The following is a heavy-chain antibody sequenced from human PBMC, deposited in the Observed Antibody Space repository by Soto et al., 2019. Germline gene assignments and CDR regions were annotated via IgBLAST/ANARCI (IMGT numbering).Heavy chain of an antibody. CDR3: ARVEFYNSWFDP. D-gene: IGHD3-10*01. J-gene: IGHJ5*02. V-gene: IGHV4-30-4*01. Sequence: SETLSLTCTVSDDSISSGDYYWSWIRQPPGKGLEWIGYIYYSGSAYYNPSLKSRVSMSVDTSKKQFSLKLSSVTAADTAVYYCARVEFYNSWFDPWSQGTLVTVSS. CDR2: IYYSGSA. CDR1: DDSISSGDYY.